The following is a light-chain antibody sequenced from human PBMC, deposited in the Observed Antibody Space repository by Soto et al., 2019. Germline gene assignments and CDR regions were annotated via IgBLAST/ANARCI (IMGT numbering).Light chain of an antibody. CDR1: QSVRSN. Sequence: EIVMTQSPATLSVSPGERATLSCRASQSVRSNLAWYQQKPGQAPRLLIYGASTRATVIPARFSGSESGTEFTLTISSLQSEDFAGDYCQQYNNWPPWTFGQGTKVDIK. CDR3: QQYNNWPPWT. CDR2: GAS. V-gene: IGKV3-15*01. J-gene: IGKJ1*01.